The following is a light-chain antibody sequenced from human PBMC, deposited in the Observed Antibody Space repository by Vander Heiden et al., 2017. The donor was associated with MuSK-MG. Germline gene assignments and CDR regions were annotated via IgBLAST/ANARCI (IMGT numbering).Light chain of an antibody. CDR2: DAS. J-gene: IGKJ4*01. CDR3: QQRSNWPQNT. V-gene: IGKV3-11*01. Sequence: EIVLTQSPATLSLSPGDRATLSCRASQSVSSYLAWYQQKPGQAPRLLIYDASNRATGIPARFSGSGSGTDFTLTISSLEPEDFAVYYCQQRSNWPQNTFGGGTKVEIK. CDR1: QSVSSY.